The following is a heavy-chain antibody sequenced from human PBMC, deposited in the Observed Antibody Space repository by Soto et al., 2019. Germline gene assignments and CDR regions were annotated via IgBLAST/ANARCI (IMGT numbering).Heavy chain of an antibody. CDR3: ARDLRFRGFYGMDV. Sequence: QVQLQESGPGLVKPSQTLSLTCTVSGGSISSGGYYWSWIRQHPGKGLEWIGYIYYIGSTYYNPSLKSRVTTSVDTSKNQVSLKLSSVTAADPAGYYCARDLRFRGFYGMDVWGQGTTVTVSS. J-gene: IGHJ6*02. V-gene: IGHV4-31*03. D-gene: IGHD3-10*01. CDR1: GGSISSGGYY. CDR2: IYYIGST.